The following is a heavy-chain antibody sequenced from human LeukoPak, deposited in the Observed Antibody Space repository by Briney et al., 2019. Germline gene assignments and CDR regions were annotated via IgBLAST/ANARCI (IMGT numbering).Heavy chain of an antibody. CDR2: ISWNSGSI. V-gene: IGHV3-9*01. CDR1: GLTFDDYA. Sequence: GGSLRLSCAASGLTFDDYAMHWVRQAPGKGLEWVSGISWNSGSIGYADSVKGRFTISRDNAKNSLYLQMNSLRAEDTALYYCAKGDGSQSSYYFDYWGQGTLVTVSS. CDR3: AKGDGSQSSYYFDY. D-gene: IGHD6-6*01. J-gene: IGHJ4*02.